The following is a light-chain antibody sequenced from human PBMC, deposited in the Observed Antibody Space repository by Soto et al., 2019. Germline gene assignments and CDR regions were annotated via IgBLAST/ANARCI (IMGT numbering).Light chain of an antibody. CDR3: FPYTSSGTYV. CDR1: SSDVGNYKY. CDR2: EVS. J-gene: IGLJ1*01. V-gene: IGLV2-14*01. Sequence: ALTQPASVSGSPGQSITISCTGTSSDVGNYKYVSWYQQHPGKAPKLMIYEVSNRPSGVSNRFSGSKSGNTASLTISGLQAEDETDYYCFPYTSSGTYVFGTGTKVTVL.